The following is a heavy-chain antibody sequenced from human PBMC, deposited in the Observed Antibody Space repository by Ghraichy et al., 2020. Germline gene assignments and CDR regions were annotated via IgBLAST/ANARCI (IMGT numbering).Heavy chain of an antibody. CDR3: AKEGGRLGEGAFDV. CDR2: LCADGRST. Sequence: GESLNISCAVSEFTFDGHPMTWVRQAPGKGLEWVSTLCADGRSTFYADSVKGRFTISRDKSKRTMYLQMNSLRADDTAVYYCAKEGGRLGEGAFDVWGQGTKVTVSS. CDR1: EFTFDGHP. D-gene: IGHD3-10*01. V-gene: IGHV3-23*01. J-gene: IGHJ3*01.